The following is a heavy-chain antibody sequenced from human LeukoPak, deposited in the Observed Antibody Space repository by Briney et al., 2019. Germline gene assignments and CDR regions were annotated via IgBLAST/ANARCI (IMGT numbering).Heavy chain of an antibody. V-gene: IGHV4-59*02. CDR3: ARMIAAAGTEYFDL. J-gene: IGHJ2*01. Sequence: SETLSLTCIVSGGSVSDYYWNWIRQPPGKGLEWIGYVHYSGNTNYNPSLKSRVTISVDTSKNQFSLKLSSVTAADTAVYYCARMIAAAGTEYFDLWGRGTLVTVSS. D-gene: IGHD6-13*01. CDR1: GGSVSDYY. CDR2: VHYSGNT.